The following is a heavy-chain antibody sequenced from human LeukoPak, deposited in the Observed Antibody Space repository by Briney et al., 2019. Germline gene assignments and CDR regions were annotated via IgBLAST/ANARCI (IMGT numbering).Heavy chain of an antibody. J-gene: IGHJ6*02. CDR1: GFSLSIYD. CDR2: TGLSSSYI. Sequence: GGSLRLSCAASGFSLSIYDMVWVRQAPGKGLEWIASTGLSSSYIGYADSVKGRFTISRDNGENSVYLQMNSLRAEDTALYFCAKANCGSECFYIMDVWGQGTMVTVSS. V-gene: IGHV3-21*04. CDR3: AKANCGSECFYIMDV. D-gene: IGHD3-16*01.